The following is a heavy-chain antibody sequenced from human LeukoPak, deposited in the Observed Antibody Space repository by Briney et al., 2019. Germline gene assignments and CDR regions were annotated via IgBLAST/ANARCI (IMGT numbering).Heavy chain of an antibody. D-gene: IGHD3-10*01. CDR2: IKSKADGGTK. CDR1: GLIFSSAW. V-gene: IGHV3-15*01. J-gene: IGHJ4*02. CDR3: TARSRSYS. Sequence: PGGSLRLSCEASGLIFSSAWMSWVRQSPGRGLEWVGRIKSKADGGTKDFAAPVKGRFTISRDDSKNTLYLQMDSLEPEDTAVYSCTARSRSYSWGQGTLVTVS.